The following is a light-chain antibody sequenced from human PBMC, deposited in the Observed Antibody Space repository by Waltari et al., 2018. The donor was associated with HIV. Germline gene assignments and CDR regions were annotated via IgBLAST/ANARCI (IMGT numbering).Light chain of an antibody. CDR1: QSIKSW. Sequence: DIQMTQSPSTLSASVGDRVTITCRASQSIKSWLAWYQQKPGKAPKLLIYKASSLESGVPSRFSGSGSGTEFTLTITSLQPDDFATYYCQKYDSAPLTFGGGTKVEIQ. J-gene: IGKJ4*01. CDR2: KAS. CDR3: QKYDSAPLT. V-gene: IGKV1-5*03.